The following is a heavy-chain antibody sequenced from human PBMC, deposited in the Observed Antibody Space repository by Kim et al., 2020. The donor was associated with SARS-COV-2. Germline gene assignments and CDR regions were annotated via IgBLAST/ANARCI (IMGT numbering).Heavy chain of an antibody. CDR2: ISSSSSTI. D-gene: IGHD2-15*01. CDR3: ARDTIVVVVAATPGYFDY. V-gene: IGHV3-48*02. Sequence: GGSLRLSCAASGFTFSSYSMNWVRQAPGKGLEWVSYISSSSSTIYYADSVKGRFTISRDNAKNSLYLQMNSLRDEDTAVYYCARDTIVVVVAATPGYFDYWGPGTLVTVSS. CDR1: GFTFSSYS. J-gene: IGHJ4*02.